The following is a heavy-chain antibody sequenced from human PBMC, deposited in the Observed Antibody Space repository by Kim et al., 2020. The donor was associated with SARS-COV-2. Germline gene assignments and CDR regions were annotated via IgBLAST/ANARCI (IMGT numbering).Heavy chain of an antibody. Sequence: GGSLRLSCTASGFTFGDYAMSWVRQAPGKGLEWVGFIRSKAYGGTTEYAASVKGRFTISRDDSKSIVYLQMNSLKTEDTAVYYCTRYNVENIVVVPAATYYFDYWGQGTLVTVSS. V-gene: IGHV3-49*04. J-gene: IGHJ4*02. CDR2: IRSKAYGGTT. CDR3: TRYNVENIVVVPAATYYFDY. D-gene: IGHD2-2*01. CDR1: GFTFGDYA.